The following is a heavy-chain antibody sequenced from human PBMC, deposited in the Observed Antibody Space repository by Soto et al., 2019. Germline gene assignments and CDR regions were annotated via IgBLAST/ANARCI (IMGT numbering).Heavy chain of an antibody. Sequence: EVQLVESGGGLVKPGGSLKVSCAASGFTFRSYSMNWVRQAPGKGLEWVSSISSSSTYIYYADSVKGRFTISRDNAKNSLYLQMNRLRVEDTAVYYCARDLGGDFSGSYYYFDYWGQGTLVTVSS. D-gene: IGHD1-26*01. J-gene: IGHJ4*02. V-gene: IGHV3-21*06. CDR1: GFTFRSYS. CDR3: ARDLGGDFSGSYYYFDY. CDR2: ISSSSTYI.